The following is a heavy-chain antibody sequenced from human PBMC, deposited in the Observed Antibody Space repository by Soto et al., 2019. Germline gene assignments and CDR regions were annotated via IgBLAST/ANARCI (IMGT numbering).Heavy chain of an antibody. V-gene: IGHV4-59*01. CDR3: ARDYATPIPQYYYDRGGPAFDI. CDR2: IYYSGST. J-gene: IGHJ3*02. D-gene: IGHD3-22*01. Sequence: PSETLSLTCTVSGGSISSYYWSWIRQPPGKGLEWIGYIYYSGSTNYNPSLKSRVTISVDTSKNQFSLKLSSVTAEDTAVYYCARDYATPIPQYYYDRGGPAFDIWGQGTMVTVSS. CDR1: GGSISSYY.